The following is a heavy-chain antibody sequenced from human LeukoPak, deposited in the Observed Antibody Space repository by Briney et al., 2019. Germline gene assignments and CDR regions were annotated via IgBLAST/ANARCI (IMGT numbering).Heavy chain of an antibody. CDR1: GYTFTGYY. CDR2: INPKSGGT. Sequence: ASVKVSCKASGYTFTGYYMHWVRQAPGKGLEWMGWINPKSGGTSYAQKFQGRVTMTEDTSTDTAYMELSSLRSEDTAVYYCATHPLYYGSGSPYTYYYYYMDVWGKGTTVTVSS. CDR3: ATHPLYYGSGSPYTYYYYYMDV. J-gene: IGHJ6*03. V-gene: IGHV1-2*02. D-gene: IGHD3-10*01.